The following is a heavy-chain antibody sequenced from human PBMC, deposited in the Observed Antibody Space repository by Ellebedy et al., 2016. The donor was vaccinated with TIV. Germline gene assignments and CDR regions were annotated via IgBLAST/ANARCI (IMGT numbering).Heavy chain of an antibody. V-gene: IGHV4-4*07. Sequence: SETLSLXXTVSGGSISSYYWSWIRQPAGKGLEWIGRIYTSGSTNYNPSLKSRVTMSVDTSKNQFSLKLSSVTAADTAVYYCAREGEAVFALYYYYYMDVWGKGTTVTVSS. CDR1: GGSISSYY. J-gene: IGHJ6*03. CDR2: IYTSGST. D-gene: IGHD3-16*01. CDR3: AREGEAVFALYYYYYMDV.